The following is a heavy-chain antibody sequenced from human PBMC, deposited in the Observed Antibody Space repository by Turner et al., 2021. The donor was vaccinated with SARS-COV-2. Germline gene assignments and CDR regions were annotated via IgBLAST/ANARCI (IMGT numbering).Heavy chain of an antibody. D-gene: IGHD6-19*01. CDR3: AKDLSRAVAGTGVGLFDY. CDR2: IDGNGDIT. V-gene: IGHV3-23*01. J-gene: IGHJ4*02. CDR1: GFTFNNFA. Sequence: EVQLLESGGDFVQPGRSLRLSCTASGFTFNNFAMNWVRQAPGKGLEWVSGIDGNGDITEYADSVKGRFTISRDNSRNTLYLQMNSLRAEDTAVYYCAKDLSRAVAGTGVGLFDYWGQGTLVTVSS.